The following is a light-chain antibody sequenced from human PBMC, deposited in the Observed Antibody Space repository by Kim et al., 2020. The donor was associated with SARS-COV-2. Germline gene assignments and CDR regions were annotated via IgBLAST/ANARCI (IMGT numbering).Light chain of an antibody. Sequence: QAITTSCTGTSGDVGGYDYVSWYQQHPGKAPKVLIYDGSNRPSGVSNRFSGSKSGNTASLTISGLQAEDEADYYCSSYTSISTYVFGTGTKVTVL. CDR2: DGS. CDR3: SSYTSISTYV. V-gene: IGLV2-14*03. CDR1: SGDVGGYDY. J-gene: IGLJ1*01.